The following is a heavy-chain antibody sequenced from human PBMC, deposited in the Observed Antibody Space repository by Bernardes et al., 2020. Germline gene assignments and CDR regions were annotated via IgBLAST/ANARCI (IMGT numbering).Heavy chain of an antibody. V-gene: IGHV1-18*01. CDR1: GYTFTSYG. CDR3: ARSPLLHYYGSGSYYIFDY. D-gene: IGHD3-10*01. J-gene: IGHJ4*02. Sequence: ASVKVSCKASGYTFTSYGISWVRQAPGQGLEWMGWISAYNGNTNYAQKLQGRVTMTTDTSTSTAYMELRSLRSDDTAVYYCARSPLLHYYGSGSYYIFDYWGQGTLVTVSS. CDR2: ISAYNGNT.